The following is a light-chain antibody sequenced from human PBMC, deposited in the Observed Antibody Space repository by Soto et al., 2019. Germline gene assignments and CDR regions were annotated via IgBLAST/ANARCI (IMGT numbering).Light chain of an antibody. CDR3: SSYTTGSTVV. CDR1: SSDIVGYNR. Sequence: QSALTQPPSVSGSPGQSVTISCTGTSSDIVGYNRVSWYQQPPGTAPKLIIYEVTNRPSGVPDRFSGSKSGNTASLTISGLQAEDEADYYCSSYTTGSTVVFGGGTKLTVL. CDR2: EVT. J-gene: IGLJ3*02. V-gene: IGLV2-18*02.